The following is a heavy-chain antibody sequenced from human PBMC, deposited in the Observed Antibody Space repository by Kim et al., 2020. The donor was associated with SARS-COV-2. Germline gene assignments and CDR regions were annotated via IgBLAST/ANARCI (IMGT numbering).Heavy chain of an antibody. CDR1: GGTFSSYT. CDR3: ARVRGGYSGYDWPLFDP. V-gene: IGHV1-69*02. Sequence: SVKVSCKASGGTFSSYTISWVRQAPGQGLEWMGRIIPILGIANYAQKFQGRVTITADKSTSTAYMELSSLRSEDTAVYYCARVRGGYSGYDWPLFDPWGQGTLVTVSS. D-gene: IGHD5-12*01. CDR2: IIPILGIA. J-gene: IGHJ5*02.